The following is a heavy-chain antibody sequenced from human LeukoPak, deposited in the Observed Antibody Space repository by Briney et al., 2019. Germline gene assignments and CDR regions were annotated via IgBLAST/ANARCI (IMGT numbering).Heavy chain of an antibody. CDR2: ISSSGSTR. V-gene: IGHV3-48*03. J-gene: IGHJ4*02. CDR3: AKAPVTSCRGAYCYPFDS. Sequence: GGSLRLSCAASRFTFSSYEMNWVRQAPGKGLERVSYISSSGSTRYYADSVKGRFTISRDNSKKTLYLQMNSLRAEDAAVYFCAKAPVTSCRGAYCYPFDSWGQGTLVTVSS. CDR1: RFTFSSYE. D-gene: IGHD2-21*01.